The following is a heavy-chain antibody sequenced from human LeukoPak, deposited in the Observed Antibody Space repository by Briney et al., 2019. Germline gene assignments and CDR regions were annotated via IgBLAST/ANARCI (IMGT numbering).Heavy chain of an antibody. Sequence: SETLSLTCTVSGGSISSSSYYWVWIRQPPGKGLEWIGSIYYSGSTYYNPSLKSRVTISVDTSKNQFSLKLSSVTAADTAVYYCARIGPYYYDSSGFDAIDYWGQGTLVTVSS. CDR2: IYYSGST. CDR3: ARIGPYYYDSSGFDAIDY. J-gene: IGHJ4*02. V-gene: IGHV4-39*01. D-gene: IGHD3-22*01. CDR1: GGSISSSSYY.